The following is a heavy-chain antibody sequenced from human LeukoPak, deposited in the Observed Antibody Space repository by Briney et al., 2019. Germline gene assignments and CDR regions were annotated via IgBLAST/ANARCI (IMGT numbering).Heavy chain of an antibody. D-gene: IGHD4-17*01. CDR1: AFTFSSYW. V-gene: IGHV3-7*03. Sequence: GGSLRLSCAASAFTFSSYWMSWVRQAPGKGLEWVANIKQDESEKYYVDSVKGRFTISRDNAKNSLYPQINSLRAEDTAVYYCARGNDYGDHVGIYFDYWGQGTLVIVSS. J-gene: IGHJ4*02. CDR3: ARGNDYGDHVGIYFDY. CDR2: IKQDESEK.